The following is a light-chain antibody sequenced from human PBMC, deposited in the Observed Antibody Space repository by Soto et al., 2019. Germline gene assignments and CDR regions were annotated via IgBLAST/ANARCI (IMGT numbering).Light chain of an antibody. CDR2: DAS. CDR3: QQYGYLSWT. CDR1: LNVNSY. V-gene: IGKV3-11*01. J-gene: IGKJ4*02. Sequence: VLTQSPATLSLSPGERATLSCRASLNVNSYLAWYQPTPGQAPRLLIYDASNRAAGIPARFSGSGSGTDFTLTISRLEPEDFAVYYCQQYGYLSWTFGGGTKVDIK.